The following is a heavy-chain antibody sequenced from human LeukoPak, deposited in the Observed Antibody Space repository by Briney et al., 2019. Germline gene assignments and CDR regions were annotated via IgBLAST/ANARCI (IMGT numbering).Heavy chain of an antibody. D-gene: IGHD4-11*01. V-gene: IGHV3-30*04. CDR1: GFTFSSYA. CDR3: AKGHTVTTALVYVY. CDR2: ISYDGSNK. Sequence: HPGGSLRLSCAASGFTFSSYAMHWVRQAPGKGLEWVAVISYDGSNKYYADSVKGRFTISRDNSKNTLYLQMNSLRAEDTAVYYCAKGHTVTTALVYVYWGQGTLVTVSS. J-gene: IGHJ4*02.